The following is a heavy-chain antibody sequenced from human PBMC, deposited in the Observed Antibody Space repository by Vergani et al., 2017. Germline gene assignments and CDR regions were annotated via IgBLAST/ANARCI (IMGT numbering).Heavy chain of an antibody. D-gene: IGHD2-2*01. Sequence: QSQLVQSGDEVKKPGASVKVSCKTSGYSFINYGISWVRQAPGQGLEWLGWVSPYNGNTNYGQKIQGRVTMTTDTLTRTAYMQLRSLTFDDTAVYYCARPVRLRCSGNSCFEDYFDYWGQGTLVTVSA. J-gene: IGHJ4*02. CDR3: ARPVRLRCSGNSCFEDYFDY. CDR2: VSPYNGNT. V-gene: IGHV1-18*01. CDR1: GYSFINYG.